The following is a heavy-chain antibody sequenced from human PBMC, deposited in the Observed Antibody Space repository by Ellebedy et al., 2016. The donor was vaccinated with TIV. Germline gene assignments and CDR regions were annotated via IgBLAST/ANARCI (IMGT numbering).Heavy chain of an antibody. CDR1: EDSISAGGSY. V-gene: IGHV4-30-4*01. CDR3: ARSYDKSGFPEGY. CDR2: IYYSGTANT. J-gene: IGHJ4*02. Sequence: SETLSLTXIVSEDSISAGGSYWSWVRQPPGKGLEWIGYIYYSGTANTHYNPPLEKRVSISVDTSKNQFTLKLTSVTVADSAVYFCARSYDKSGFPEGYWGQGILVTV. D-gene: IGHD3-22*01.